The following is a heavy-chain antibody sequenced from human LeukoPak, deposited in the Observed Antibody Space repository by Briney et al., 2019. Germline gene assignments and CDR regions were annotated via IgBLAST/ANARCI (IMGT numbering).Heavy chain of an antibody. J-gene: IGHJ4*02. V-gene: IGHV4-4*07. D-gene: IGHD5-24*01. Sequence: PSETLSLTCTVSGGSISSYYWSWIRQPAGKGLEWIGRIYTSGSTNYNPSLKSRVTMSVDTSKNQFSLKLSSVTAADTAVYYCARGGDGYHWGNLDYWGQGILVTVSS. CDR3: ARGGDGYHWGNLDY. CDR1: GGSISSYY. CDR2: IYTSGST.